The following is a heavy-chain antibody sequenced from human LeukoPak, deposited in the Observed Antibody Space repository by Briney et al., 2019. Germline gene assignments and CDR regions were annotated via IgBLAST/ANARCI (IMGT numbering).Heavy chain of an antibody. J-gene: IGHJ4*02. V-gene: IGHV1-2*02. Sequence: GASVKVSCKASGFTFTGYYMHWVRQAPGQGLEWMGWINPNSGGTNYAQKFQGRVTMTRDTSISTAYMELSRLRSDDTAVYYCARDIVATRGEVFFDYWGQGTLVTVSS. CDR3: ARDIVATRGEVFFDY. CDR2: INPNSGGT. CDR1: GFTFTGYY. D-gene: IGHD5-12*01.